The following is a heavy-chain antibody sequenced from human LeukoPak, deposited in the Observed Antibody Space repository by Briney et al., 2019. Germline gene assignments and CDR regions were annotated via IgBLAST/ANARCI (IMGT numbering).Heavy chain of an antibody. CDR2: INGDGSST. Sequence: GGSLRLSCAASGFTFSTYWMHWVRQAPGKGLVWVSRINGDGSSTSYGDSVKGRFSISRDNAKNTLYLQMNGLRVEDTAVYYCARALGDIRGQGTLVTVSS. CDR3: ARALGDI. CDR1: GFTFSTYW. V-gene: IGHV3-74*01. J-gene: IGHJ4*02.